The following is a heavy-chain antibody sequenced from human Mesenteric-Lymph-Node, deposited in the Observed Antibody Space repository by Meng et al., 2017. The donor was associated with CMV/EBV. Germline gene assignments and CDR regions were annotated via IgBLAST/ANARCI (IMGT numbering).Heavy chain of an antibody. Sequence: TLTLTCTVSGFSLSNARMGVSWIRQPPGKALEWLAHIFSNDEKSYSTSLKSRLTISKDTSKSQVVLTMTNMDPVDTATYYCARIRYSGYTYYYYGMDVWGQGTTVTVSS. CDR2: IFSNDEK. D-gene: IGHD5-12*01. J-gene: IGHJ6*02. CDR3: ARIRYSGYTYYYYGMDV. V-gene: IGHV2-26*01. CDR1: GFSLSNARMG.